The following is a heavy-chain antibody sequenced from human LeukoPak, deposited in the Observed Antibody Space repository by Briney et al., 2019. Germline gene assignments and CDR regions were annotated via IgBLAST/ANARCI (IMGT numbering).Heavy chain of an antibody. Sequence: ASVKVSCKASGYTFTSYDINWVRQATGQGLEWMGWMNPNSGNTGYAQKFQGRVTMTRNTSISTAYMELSSLRSEDTAVYYCARGSYKLSSGWPDFDYWGQGTLVTVSS. CDR1: GYTFTSYD. CDR3: ARGSYKLSSGWPDFDY. J-gene: IGHJ4*02. D-gene: IGHD6-19*01. CDR2: MNPNSGNT. V-gene: IGHV1-8*01.